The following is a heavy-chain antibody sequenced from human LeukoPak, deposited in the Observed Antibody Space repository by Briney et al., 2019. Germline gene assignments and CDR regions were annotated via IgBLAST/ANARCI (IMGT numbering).Heavy chain of an antibody. CDR2: IWYDGSNK. V-gene: IGHV3-33*01. Sequence: PGGSLRLSCAASGFTFSSYGMHWVRQAPGKGLEWVAVIWYDGSNKYYADSVKGRFTISRDNSKNTLHLQMNSLRAEDTAVYYCARDLDDSSGYYYFDYWGQGTLVTVSS. D-gene: IGHD3-22*01. J-gene: IGHJ4*02. CDR1: GFTFSSYG. CDR3: ARDLDDSSGYYYFDY.